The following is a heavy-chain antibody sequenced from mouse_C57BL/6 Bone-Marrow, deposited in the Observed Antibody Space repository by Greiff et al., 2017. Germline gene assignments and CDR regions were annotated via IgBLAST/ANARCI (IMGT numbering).Heavy chain of an antibody. V-gene: IGHV1-81*01. CDR3: ARRGLQRGDYYACGY. CDR1: GYTFTSYG. Sequence: QVQLQQSGAELARPGASVKLSCKASGYTFTSYGISWVKQRTGQGLEWIGEIYPRSGITNYNEKFKGKATLTADNSSSTVYMGHRSLTSDDSAVDFCARRGLQRGDYYACGYWGQGTTVTVSS. J-gene: IGHJ4*01. CDR2: IYPRSGIT. D-gene: IGHD1-1*01.